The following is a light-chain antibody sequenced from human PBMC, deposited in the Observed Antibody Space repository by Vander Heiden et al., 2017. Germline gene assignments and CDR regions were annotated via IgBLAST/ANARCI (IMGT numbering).Light chain of an antibody. V-gene: IGKV3-20*01. Sequence: EIVLTQSPGTLSLSPGERATLSCRASQSVSSSYLAWYQQKPGQAPRLLIYVASSRATGIPDSFSGSGSGTDFTLTISRLEPEDFAVYYCQQDGNSPITFGQGTPLEIK. CDR3: QQDGNSPIT. CDR1: QSVSSSY. J-gene: IGKJ5*01. CDR2: VAS.